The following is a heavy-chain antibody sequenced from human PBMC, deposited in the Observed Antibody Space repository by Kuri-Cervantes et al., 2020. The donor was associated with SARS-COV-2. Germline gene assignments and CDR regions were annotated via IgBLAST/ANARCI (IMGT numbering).Heavy chain of an antibody. CDR2: FDPEDGET. J-gene: IGHJ5*02. V-gene: IGHV1-24*01. CDR1: GYTPTELS. CDR3: ARGLAATVAVGSWFDP. Sequence: ASVKVSCKVSGYTPTELSIHWVRQAPGKGLEWMGGFDPEDGETNYAQKFQGRVTITADESTNTAYMELSSLRSEDTAVYYCARGLAATVAVGSWFDPWGQGTLVTVSS. D-gene: IGHD6-19*01.